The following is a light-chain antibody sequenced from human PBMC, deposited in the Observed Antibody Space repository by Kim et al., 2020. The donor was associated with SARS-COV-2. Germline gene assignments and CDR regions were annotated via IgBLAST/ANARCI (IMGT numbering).Light chain of an antibody. CDR3: CSYTSSGTVV. CDR2: DVS. Sequence: GQAITISCTGNSSDVGGYNFVSWYQQQPGNAHKLMIYDVSNRPSGVYNRFSGSKSDTTASLTISGLQAEDEADYYCCSYTSSGTVVFGGGTQLTVL. CDR1: SSDVGGYNF. J-gene: IGLJ3*02. V-gene: IGLV2-14*03.